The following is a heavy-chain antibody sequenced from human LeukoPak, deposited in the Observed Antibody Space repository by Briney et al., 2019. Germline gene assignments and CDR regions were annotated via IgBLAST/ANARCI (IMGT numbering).Heavy chain of an antibody. V-gene: IGHV4-39*07. CDR1: GDSISNSAYH. CDR2: ISYTGST. J-gene: IGHJ3*02. D-gene: IGHD5-12*01. Sequence: PSETLSLTCTVSGDSISNSAYHWGWIRQPPGKGLEYIGRISYTGSTYYNPSLKSRVTISVDTSKNQFSLKLSSVTAADTAVYYCASYSGYGAFDIWGQGTMVTVSS. CDR3: ASYSGYGAFDI.